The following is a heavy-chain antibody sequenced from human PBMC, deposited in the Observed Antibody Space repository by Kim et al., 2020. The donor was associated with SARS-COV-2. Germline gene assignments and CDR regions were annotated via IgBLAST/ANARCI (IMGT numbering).Heavy chain of an antibody. CDR1: GFTFSSYA. V-gene: IGHV3-23*01. J-gene: IGHJ4*02. D-gene: IGHD2-15*01. CDR3: AKIPRYCSGGSCYGGYFDY. CDR2: ISSSAGRT. Sequence: GGSLRLSCAASGFTFSSYAMTWVRQAPGKGLEWVSIISSSAGRTYYADSVKGRFTISRDNSKNTLYLQMNSLRAEDTAVYYCAKIPRYCSGGSCYGGYFDYCGQSTLVTVSS.